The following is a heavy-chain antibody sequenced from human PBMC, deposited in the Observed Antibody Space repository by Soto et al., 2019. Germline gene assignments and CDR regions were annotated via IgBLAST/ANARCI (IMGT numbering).Heavy chain of an antibody. J-gene: IGHJ2*01. Sequence: PGGSLRLSCAASGFTFSDHYMDWVRQAPGKGLEWVGRTRNKANSYTTEYAASVKGRFTISRDDSKNSLYLQMNSLKTEDTAVYYCARAGTESNWYFDLWGRGTLVTVSS. V-gene: IGHV3-72*01. CDR1: GFTFSDHY. CDR3: ARAGTESNWYFDL. CDR2: TRNKANSYTT.